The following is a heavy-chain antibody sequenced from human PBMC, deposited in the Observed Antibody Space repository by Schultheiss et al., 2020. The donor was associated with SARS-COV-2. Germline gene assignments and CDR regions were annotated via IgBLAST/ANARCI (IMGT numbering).Heavy chain of an antibody. J-gene: IGHJ4*02. Sequence: SETLSLTCAVYGGSFSGYYWSWIRQPPGKGLEWIGSIYHSGSTYYNPSLKSRVTISVDTSKNQFSLKLSSVTAADTAVYYCARGGMATGGDWGQGTLVTVSS. V-gene: IGHV4-34*01. CDR3: ARGGMATGGD. CDR2: IYHSGST. D-gene: IGHD5-24*01. CDR1: GGSFSGYY.